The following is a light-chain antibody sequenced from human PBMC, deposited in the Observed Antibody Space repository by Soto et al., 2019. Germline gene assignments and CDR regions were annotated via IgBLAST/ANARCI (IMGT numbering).Light chain of an antibody. V-gene: IGKV3-20*01. CDR2: GAS. CDR3: QQYGSF. J-gene: IGKJ3*01. Sequence: TQSPSSLSASVGDRVTITCRASQFIDTYLHWYQQKPGQAPRLLIYGASSRATGIPDRFSGSGSGTDFTLTISRLEPEDFAVYYCQQYGSFFGPGTKVDIK. CDR1: QFIDTY.